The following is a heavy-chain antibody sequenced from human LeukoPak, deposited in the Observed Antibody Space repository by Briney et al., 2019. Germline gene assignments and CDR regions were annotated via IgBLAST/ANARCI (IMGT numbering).Heavy chain of an antibody. Sequence: LGESLKISCKGSGYSFTSYWIGWVRQMPGKGLEWMGIIYPGDSDTSYSPSFQGQVTISDDKSISTAYLQWSSLKASDTAMYYCARLVEPAANPLWFGELLQGAGGDYWGQGTLVTVSS. V-gene: IGHV5-51*01. CDR1: GYSFTSYW. CDR2: IYPGDSDT. J-gene: IGHJ4*02. D-gene: IGHD3-10*01. CDR3: ARLVEPAANPLWFGELLQGAGGDY.